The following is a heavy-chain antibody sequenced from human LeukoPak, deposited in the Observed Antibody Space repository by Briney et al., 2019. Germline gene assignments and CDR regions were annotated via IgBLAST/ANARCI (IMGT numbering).Heavy chain of an antibody. CDR3: ASGEYFDYYYYGMDV. J-gene: IGHJ6*02. CDR2: IIPIFGTA. CDR1: GGTFSSYA. V-gene: IGHV1-69*13. D-gene: IGHD3-9*01. Sequence: SVTVSCRASGGTFSSYAISWVRQAPGQGLEWMGGIIPIFGTANYAQKFQGRVTITADESTSTAYMELSSLRSEDTAVYYCASGEYFDYYYYGMDVWGQGTTVTVSS.